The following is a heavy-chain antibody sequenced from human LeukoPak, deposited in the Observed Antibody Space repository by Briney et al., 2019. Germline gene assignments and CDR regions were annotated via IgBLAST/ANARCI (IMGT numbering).Heavy chain of an antibody. CDR2: ISSSGSTI. CDR3: ASSLYSSGWSLNSGAFDI. Sequence: GGSLRLSCAASGFTFSDYYRSWIRQAPGKGLEWVSYISSSGSTIYYADSVKGRFTISRDNAKNSLYLQMNSLRAEDTAVYYCASSLYSSGWSLNSGAFDIWGQGTMVTVSS. D-gene: IGHD6-13*01. J-gene: IGHJ3*02. V-gene: IGHV3-11*01. CDR1: GFTFSDYY.